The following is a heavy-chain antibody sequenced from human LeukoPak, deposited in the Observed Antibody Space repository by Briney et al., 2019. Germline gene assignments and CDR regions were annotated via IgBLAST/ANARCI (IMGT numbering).Heavy chain of an antibody. Sequence: GGSLRLSCAASGFTVSSNYMSWVRQAPGKGLEWVSVIYSGGSTYYADSVKDRFTISRHNSKKPLDLQMNSLRAGDTAVYYCARGTSRRGASRDLGGQGTGVSVSS. D-gene: IGHD3-10*01. V-gene: IGHV3-53*04. CDR3: ARGTSRRGASRDL. CDR1: GFTVSSNY. J-gene: IGHJ1*01. CDR2: IYSGGST.